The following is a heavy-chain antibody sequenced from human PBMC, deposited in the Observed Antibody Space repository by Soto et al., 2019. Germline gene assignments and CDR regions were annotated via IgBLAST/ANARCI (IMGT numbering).Heavy chain of an antibody. CDR1: GFTFNTYA. CDR2: ISSDGFNK. Sequence: QVQLVESGGGVVQPGRSLRLSCTASGFTFNTYAMHWVRQAPGRGLEWVAIISSDGFNKYYADSVKGRFTISRDNSKNTLYVQMISLRAEDTAVYYCAKDPITNGWSANYFDYWGQGTLVTVSS. J-gene: IGHJ4*02. V-gene: IGHV3-30*18. D-gene: IGHD6-19*01. CDR3: AKDPITNGWSANYFDY.